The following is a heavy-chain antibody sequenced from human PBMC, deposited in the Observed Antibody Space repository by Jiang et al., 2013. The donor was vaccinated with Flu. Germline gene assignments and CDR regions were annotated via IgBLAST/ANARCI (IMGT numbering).Heavy chain of an antibody. CDR1: GFTFSTYA. V-gene: IGHV3-30-3*01. CDR2: ISYDGSIK. D-gene: IGHD6-19*01. Sequence: VQLVESGGGVVQPGRSLRLSCAASGFTFSTYALHWVRQSPGKGLEWVAVISYDGSIKYYADSVKGRFIISRDDPKNTLSLQMNNLSAEDTAIYYCARDSGYTTAWSPGNYWGQGTLVTVSS. J-gene: IGHJ4*02. CDR3: ARDSGYTTAWSPGNY.